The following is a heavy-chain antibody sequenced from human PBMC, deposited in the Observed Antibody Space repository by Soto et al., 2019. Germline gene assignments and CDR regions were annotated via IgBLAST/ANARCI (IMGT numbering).Heavy chain of an antibody. CDR2: FYYSGST. J-gene: IGHJ6*02. CDR1: GGSINNSSYS. CDR3: ARGDYGDYFGYIGLDV. V-gene: IGHV4-39*01. D-gene: IGHD4-17*01. Sequence: SSETLSLTCTVSGGSINNSSYSWGWIRQSPGKGLEWIGTFYYSGSTYYNPSLKSRVTISVDTSKNQFSLKLSSVTAADTALYYCARGDYGDYFGYIGLDVWGHGTTVTVSS.